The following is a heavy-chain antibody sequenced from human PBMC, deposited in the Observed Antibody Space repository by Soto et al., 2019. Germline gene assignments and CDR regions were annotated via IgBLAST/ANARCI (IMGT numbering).Heavy chain of an antibody. CDR2: INPDSGGT. Sequence: ASVKVSCKASGCSFADYYMHWVRQAPGQGLEWMGWINPDSGGTNYAQKFQGRVTMPRDSSITTAYMELTGLRSDDTAVYYCARDQMTTVTINDYYGMDVWGQGTTVTVYS. J-gene: IGHJ6*02. D-gene: IGHD4-17*01. CDR3: ARDQMTTVTINDYYGMDV. V-gene: IGHV1-2*02. CDR1: GCSFADYY.